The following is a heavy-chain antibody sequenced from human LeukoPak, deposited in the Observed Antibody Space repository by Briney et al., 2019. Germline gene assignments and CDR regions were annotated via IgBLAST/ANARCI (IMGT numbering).Heavy chain of an antibody. CDR3: ARDELQAAAGRFDY. CDR2: ISAYNGNT. J-gene: IGHJ4*02. CDR1: GYTFTSYG. D-gene: IGHD6-13*01. Sequence: ASVKVSCKASGYTFTSYGIIWVRQAPGQGLEWMGWISAYNGNTNYAQKLQGRVTMTTDTSASTAYMELRSLRSDDTAVYYCARDELQAAAGRFDYWGQGTLVTVSS. V-gene: IGHV1-18*01.